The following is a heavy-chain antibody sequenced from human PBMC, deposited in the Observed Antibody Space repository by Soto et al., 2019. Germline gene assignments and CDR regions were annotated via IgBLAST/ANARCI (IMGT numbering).Heavy chain of an antibody. CDR1: GFSLSTSGMC. CDR2: IDWDDDK. V-gene: IGHV2-70*11. CDR3: ARIRPGSSGYYSDY. Sequence: SGPTLVNPTQTLTLNCTFSGFSLSTSGMCVSWIRQPPGKALEWLARIDWDDDKYYSTSLKTRLTISKDTSKIQVVLTMTNMDPVDTATYYCARIRPGSSGYYSDYWGQGTLVTVSS. D-gene: IGHD3-22*01. J-gene: IGHJ4*02.